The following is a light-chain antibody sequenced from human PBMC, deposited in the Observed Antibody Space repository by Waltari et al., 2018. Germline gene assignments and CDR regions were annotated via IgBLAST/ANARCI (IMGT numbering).Light chain of an antibody. CDR3: QTWDSTYVV. V-gene: IGLV3-1*01. Sequence: CCYHQKPGQSPVLVIYQDVKRPSGIPERFSGSNSGNTATLTISGTQAMDEADYYCQTWDSTYVVFGGGTTLTVL. J-gene: IGLJ2*01. CDR2: QDV.